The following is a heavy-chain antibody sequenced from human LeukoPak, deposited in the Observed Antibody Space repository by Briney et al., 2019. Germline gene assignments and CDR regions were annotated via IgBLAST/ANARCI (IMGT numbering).Heavy chain of an antibody. CDR3: ARLAYQQLPWADY. V-gene: IGHV1-2*02. CDR1: GSTFTGYY. D-gene: IGHD2-2*01. CDR2: INPNSGGT. Sequence: GASVKVSCKASGSTFTGYYMHWVRQAPGQGLEWMGWINPNSGGTNYAQKFQGRVTMTRDTSISTAYMELSRLRSDDTAVYYCARLAYQQLPWADYWGQGTLVTVSS. J-gene: IGHJ4*02.